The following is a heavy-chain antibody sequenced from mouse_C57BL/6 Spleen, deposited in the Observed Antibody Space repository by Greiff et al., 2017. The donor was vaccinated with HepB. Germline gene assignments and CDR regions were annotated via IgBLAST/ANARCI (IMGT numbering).Heavy chain of an antibody. CDR3: TIGENYDYYYFDY. CDR1: GFTFSSYA. CDR2: ISSGGDYI. Sequence: EVKLMESGEGLVKPGGSLKLSCAASGFTFSSYAMSWVRQTPEKRLEWVAYISSGGDYIYYADTVKGRFTISRDNARNTLYLQMSSLKSEDTAMYYCTIGENYDYYYFDYWGQGTTLTVSS. V-gene: IGHV5-9-1*02. D-gene: IGHD2-4*01. J-gene: IGHJ2*01.